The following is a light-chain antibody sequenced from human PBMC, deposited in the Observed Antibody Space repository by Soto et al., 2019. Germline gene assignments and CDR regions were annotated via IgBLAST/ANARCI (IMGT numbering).Light chain of an antibody. J-gene: IGLJ2*01. Sequence: QSVLTQPPSASGTPGQRVTISCSGSGSSIGTNTVNWYRQLPRTAPKLLIYGNNQRPSGVPDRFSGSKSGTSASLAISGLQSEDEAEYYCAAWDGSLNNVLFGGGTQLTVL. CDR2: GNN. CDR1: GSSIGTNT. CDR3: AAWDGSLNNVL. V-gene: IGLV1-44*01.